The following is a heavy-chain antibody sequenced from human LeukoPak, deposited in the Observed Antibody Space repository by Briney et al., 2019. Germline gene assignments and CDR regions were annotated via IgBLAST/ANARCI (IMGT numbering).Heavy chain of an antibody. J-gene: IGHJ6*02. Sequence: TGGSLRLSCAASGFSLSAYWMTWVHQAPGKGLEWVANINRDGSQKNHVDSVKGRFTISRDNSKNTLYLQMNSLRAEDTAVYYCASGVSRYFDRPGYYYYGMDVWGQGTTVTVSS. CDR1: GFSLSAYW. V-gene: IGHV3-7*03. CDR2: INRDGSQK. CDR3: ASGVSRYFDRPGYYYYGMDV. D-gene: IGHD3-9*01.